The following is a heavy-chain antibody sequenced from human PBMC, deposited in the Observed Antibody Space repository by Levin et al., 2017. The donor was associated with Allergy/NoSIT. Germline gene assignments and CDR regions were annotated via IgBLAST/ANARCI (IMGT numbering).Heavy chain of an antibody. CDR3: ARDDVGATLDGA. CDR1: GFTFSSYG. CDR2: IWYDGSNK. V-gene: IGHV3-33*01. J-gene: IGHJ5*02. D-gene: IGHD1-26*01. Sequence: GGSLRLSCAASGFTFSSYGMHWVRQAPGKGLEWVAVIWYDGSNKYYADSVKGRFTISRDNSKNTLYLQMNSLRAEDTAVYYCARDDVGATLDGAWGQGTLVTVSS.